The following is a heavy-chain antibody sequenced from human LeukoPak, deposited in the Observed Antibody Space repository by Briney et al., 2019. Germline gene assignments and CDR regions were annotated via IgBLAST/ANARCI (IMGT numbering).Heavy chain of an antibody. V-gene: IGHV4-59*01. CDR1: GGSISSYY. J-gene: IGHJ3*02. CDR3: ARVWLPGAFDI. CDR2: IYYSGST. D-gene: IGHD6-19*01. Sequence: SETLSLTCTVSGGSISSYYWSWIRQPPGKGLEWIGYIYYSGSTNYNPSLKSRVTLSVDTSKNQFSLKLSSVTAADTAVYYCARVWLPGAFDIWGQGTMVTVSS.